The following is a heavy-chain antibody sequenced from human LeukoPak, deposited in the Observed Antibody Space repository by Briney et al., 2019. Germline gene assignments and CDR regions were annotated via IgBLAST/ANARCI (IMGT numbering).Heavy chain of an antibody. Sequence: GGSLRLSCAASGFTFSDHYMDWVRQAPGKGLEWVSVMYRGGGTYYADSVRGRFTISRDDSKNTMYLQMNSLRAEDTAVYYCARDTVRGSHCFDYWGQGTLVTVSS. CDR3: ARDTVRGSHCFDY. CDR2: MYRGGGT. D-gene: IGHD3-10*01. CDR1: GFTFSDHY. J-gene: IGHJ4*02. V-gene: IGHV3-66*01.